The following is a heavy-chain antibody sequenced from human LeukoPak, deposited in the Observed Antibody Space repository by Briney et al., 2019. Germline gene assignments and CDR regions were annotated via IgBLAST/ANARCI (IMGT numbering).Heavy chain of an antibody. J-gene: IGHJ4*02. CDR2: INTDGSSA. V-gene: IGHV3-74*01. CDR3: ARGGIVGGTTHLVFDY. CDR1: GFTFSGYW. Sequence: PGGSLRLSCAASGFTFSGYWMDWVRQAPGKGPVWVSRINTDGSSANYADSVKGRFTISRDNAKNTLYLQMSSLRAEDTAVYYCARGGIVGGTTHLVFDYWGQGTLVTVSS. D-gene: IGHD1-26*01.